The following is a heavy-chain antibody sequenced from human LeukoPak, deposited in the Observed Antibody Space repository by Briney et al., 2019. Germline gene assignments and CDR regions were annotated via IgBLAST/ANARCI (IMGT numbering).Heavy chain of an antibody. CDR1: GYTFTTYG. CDR2: ISGNNGNT. D-gene: IGHD4-17*01. V-gene: IGHV1-8*02. J-gene: IGHJ3*02. CDR3: ARGRTGGDYGDVFDI. Sequence: ASVKVSCKASGYTFTTYGITWVRQAPGQGLEWMGWISGNNGNTKYAQKFQGRVTMTRNTSISTAYMELSSLRSEDTAVYYCARGRTGGDYGDVFDIWGQGTMVTVSS.